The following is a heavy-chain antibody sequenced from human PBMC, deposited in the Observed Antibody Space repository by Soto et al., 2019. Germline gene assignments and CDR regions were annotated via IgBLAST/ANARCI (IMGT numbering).Heavy chain of an antibody. CDR2: ISAYNGNT. CDR3: ARGPSYYDFWSGYREYFQH. V-gene: IGHV1-18*01. J-gene: IGHJ1*01. CDR1: GYTFTSYG. Sequence: GASVKVSCKASGYTFTSYGISWVRQAPGQGLEWMGWISAYNGNTNYAQKLQGRVTMTTDTSTSTAYMELRSLRSDDTAVYYCARGPSYYDFWSGYREYFQHWGQGTLVTVSS. D-gene: IGHD3-3*01.